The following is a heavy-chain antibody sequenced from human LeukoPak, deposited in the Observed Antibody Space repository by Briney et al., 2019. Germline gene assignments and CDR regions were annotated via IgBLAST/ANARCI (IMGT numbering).Heavy chain of an antibody. CDR1: GYTFTSYG. CDR2: ISAYNGNT. CDR3: ARARTAATYRSYYYYYYMDV. Sequence: ASVKVSCKASGYTFTSYGISWVRQAPGQGLEWMGWISAYNGNTNYAQKLQGRVTMTTDTSTSTAYMELRSLRSDDTAVYYCARARTAATYRSYYYYYYMDVWAKGPRSPSP. V-gene: IGHV1-18*01. J-gene: IGHJ6*03. D-gene: IGHD2-15*01.